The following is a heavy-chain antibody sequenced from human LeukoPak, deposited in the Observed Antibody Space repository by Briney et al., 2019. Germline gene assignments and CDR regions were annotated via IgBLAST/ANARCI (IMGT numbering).Heavy chain of an antibody. D-gene: IGHD1-26*01. V-gene: IGHV4-38-2*02. CDR1: GYSISSGYY. CDR3: ARVVQWELLAAYYFDY. J-gene: IGHJ4*02. CDR2: IYYSGST. Sequence: PSETLSLTCTVSGYSISSGYYWGWIRQPPGKGLEWIGSIYYSGSTYYNPSLKSRVTISVDTSKNQFSLKLSSVTAADTAVYYCARVVQWELLAAYYFDYWGQGTLVTVSS.